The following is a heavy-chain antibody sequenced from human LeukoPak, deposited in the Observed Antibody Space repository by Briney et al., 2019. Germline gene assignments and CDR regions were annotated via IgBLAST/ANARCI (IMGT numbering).Heavy chain of an antibody. CDR2: ISYDGSNK. Sequence: PGGSLRLSCAASGFTFSNYGMHWVRQAPGKGLEWVAVISYDGSNKYYADSVKGRFTISRDNSKNTLYLQANSLTAEDTAVYYCAKDRHRYSWNDVVPDYWGQGTLVTVSS. V-gene: IGHV3-30*18. CDR1: GFTFSNYG. CDR3: AKDRHRYSWNDVVPDY. J-gene: IGHJ4*02. D-gene: IGHD1-1*01.